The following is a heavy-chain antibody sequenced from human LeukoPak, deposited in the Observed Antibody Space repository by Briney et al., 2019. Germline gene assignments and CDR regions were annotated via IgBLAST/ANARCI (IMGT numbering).Heavy chain of an antibody. J-gene: IGHJ4*02. CDR2: IYTSGST. CDR1: GDSISSGSYY. V-gene: IGHV4-61*02. D-gene: IGHD2-8*01. Sequence: SETLSLTCTVSGDSISSGSYYWSWIRQPAGKGMEWIGRIYTSGSTNYNPSLKSRVTISVDTSKNQFFLKLSSVTAADTAVYYCARDLRPRHCTTNCYTFDYWGQGTLVTVSS. CDR3: ARDLRPRHCTTNCYTFDY.